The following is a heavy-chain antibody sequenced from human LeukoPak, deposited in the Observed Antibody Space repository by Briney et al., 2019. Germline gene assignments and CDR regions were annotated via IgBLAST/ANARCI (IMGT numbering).Heavy chain of an antibody. J-gene: IGHJ4*02. D-gene: IGHD2-15*01. CDR2: IYYSGST. CDR1: GGSISSGGYY. Sequence: PSETLSLTCTVSGGSISSGGYYWSWIRQHPGKGLEWIGYIYYSGSTYYNPSLESRVTISVDTSKNQFSLKLSSVTAADTAVYYCARDGGGAGGWWLFDYWGQGTLVTVSS. V-gene: IGHV4-31*03. CDR3: ARDGGGAGGWWLFDY.